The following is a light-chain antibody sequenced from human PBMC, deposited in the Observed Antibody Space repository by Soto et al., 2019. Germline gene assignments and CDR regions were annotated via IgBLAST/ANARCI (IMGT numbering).Light chain of an antibody. V-gene: IGKV3-20*01. CDR1: QSVSSNY. CDR3: QQYGRSPFT. Sequence: EIVLTQSPGTLSLSPGERATLSCRASQSVSSNYLAWYQQKPGQAPRLLIYGANSRATGIPDKFSGGGSGTDFALTISRLEPEDFAVYYCQQYGRSPFTFGPGTEVDIK. CDR2: GAN. J-gene: IGKJ3*01.